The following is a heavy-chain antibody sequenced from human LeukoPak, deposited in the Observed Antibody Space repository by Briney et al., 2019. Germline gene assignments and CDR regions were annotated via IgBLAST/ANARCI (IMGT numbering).Heavy chain of an antibody. Sequence: GGSLRLSCAASGFTFSTYAMIWVRQAPGKGLEWVSTISGGGGNTYYADSVKGRFTISRDNSKSTLYLQMNSLRDEDTAVYYCAREWHTGLIAYWGQGTLVTVSS. CDR3: AREWHTGLIAY. CDR2: ISGGGGNT. D-gene: IGHD3-16*02. V-gene: IGHV3-23*01. CDR1: GFTFSTYA. J-gene: IGHJ4*02.